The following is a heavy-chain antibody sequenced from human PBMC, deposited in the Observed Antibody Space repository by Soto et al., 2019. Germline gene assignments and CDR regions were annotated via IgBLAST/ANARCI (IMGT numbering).Heavy chain of an antibody. Sequence: QQVESGGGSVQPGGSLRLSCPASGITLSHFWMHWVRQAPGKGLVWVARIDNGGSGTSYADFAKGRFTISKDDAKNTLYLQMNSLRAEDTSLYYCTTTFEHWGRGTLVTVSS. V-gene: IGHV3-74*01. CDR3: TTTFEH. CDR2: IDNGGSGT. CDR1: GITLSHFW. J-gene: IGHJ4*02.